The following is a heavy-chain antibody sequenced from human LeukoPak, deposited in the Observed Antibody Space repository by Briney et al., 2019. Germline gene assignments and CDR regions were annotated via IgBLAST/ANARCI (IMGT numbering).Heavy chain of an antibody. CDR3: ARDSYGMDV. Sequence: PGRSLRLSCAASGFTFSNFAMHWVRQAPGKGLEWMAVLSYDVSNKYYAESVKDRFTISRDNTKNTVYLQMNSRRPEDTAVYYCARDSYGMDVWGQGTTVTVSS. J-gene: IGHJ6*02. V-gene: IGHV3-30*04. CDR1: GFTFSNFA. CDR2: LSYDVSNK.